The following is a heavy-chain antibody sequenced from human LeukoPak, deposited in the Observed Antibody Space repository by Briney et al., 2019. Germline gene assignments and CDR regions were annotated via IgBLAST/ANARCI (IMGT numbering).Heavy chain of an antibody. CDR1: GFTFSDYY. Sequence: PGGSLRLSRAASGFTFSDYYMSWIRQAPGKGLEWVSYISSSGSTIYYADSVKGRFTFSRDNAKNSLYLQMNSLRAEDTAVYYCAKVGDKDIYFDYWGQGTLVTVSS. CDR3: AKVGDKDIYFDY. D-gene: IGHD3-16*01. CDR2: ISSSGSTI. V-gene: IGHV3-11*01. J-gene: IGHJ4*02.